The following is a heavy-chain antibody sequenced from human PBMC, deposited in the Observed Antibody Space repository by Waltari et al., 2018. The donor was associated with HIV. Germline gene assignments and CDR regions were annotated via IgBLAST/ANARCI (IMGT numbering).Heavy chain of an antibody. CDR2: ISSSSTTI. CDR3: ARERFGSSYFGY. D-gene: IGHD6-6*01. V-gene: IGHV3-48*03. J-gene: IGHJ4*02. Sequence: EVQLVESGGGLVQPGGSLRLSCAASGFTFSSYAMNWVRQAPGKGLDWVSYISSSSTTINYADSVKGLFTISRDNAKNLLYLQMSSLRAEDTAVYFCARERFGSSYFGYWGQGTLVTVSS. CDR1: GFTFSSYA.